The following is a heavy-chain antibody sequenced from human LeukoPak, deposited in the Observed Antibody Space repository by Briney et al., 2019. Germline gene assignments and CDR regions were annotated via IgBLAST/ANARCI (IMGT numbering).Heavy chain of an antibody. Sequence: GASVKVSCKASGCTFTSYYMHWVRQAPGQGLEWMGIINPSGGSTSYAQKFQGRVTMTRDTSTSTVYMELSSLRSEDTAVYYCARRSSGGNSSYYYYGMDVWGQGTTVTVSS. J-gene: IGHJ6*02. CDR2: INPSGGST. CDR1: GCTFTSYY. D-gene: IGHD4-23*01. CDR3: ARRSSGGNSSYYYYGMDV. V-gene: IGHV1-46*01.